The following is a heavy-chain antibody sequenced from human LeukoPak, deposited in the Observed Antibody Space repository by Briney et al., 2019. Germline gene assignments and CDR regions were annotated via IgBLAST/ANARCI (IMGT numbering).Heavy chain of an antibody. J-gene: IGHJ4*02. CDR2: IWFDGNNK. V-gene: IGHV3-33*01. CDR3: ARDLGDGYTPQAFDY. Sequence: GGSLRLSCAASGFTFSSCDMHWVRQVPGKGLEWVAVIWFDGNNKYYADSVKGRFTISRDNSKNTLYLQMNSLRAEDTAVYYCARDLGDGYTPQAFDYWGQGTLVTVAS. CDR1: GFTFSSCD. D-gene: IGHD5-24*01.